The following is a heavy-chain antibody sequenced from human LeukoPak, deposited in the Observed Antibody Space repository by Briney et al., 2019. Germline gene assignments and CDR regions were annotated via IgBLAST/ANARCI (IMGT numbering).Heavy chain of an antibody. Sequence: SETLSLTCTVSGGSISYYYWSWIRQPPGKGLEWIGYIYYSGSTKYNPSLKSQITILVDTSKNQFSLKLSSVTAADTAMYYCARQGNGDLYYFDYRGQGTLVTVSS. CDR3: ARQGNGDLYYFDY. V-gene: IGHV4-59*08. CDR2: IYYSGST. J-gene: IGHJ4*02. CDR1: GGSISYYY. D-gene: IGHD4-17*01.